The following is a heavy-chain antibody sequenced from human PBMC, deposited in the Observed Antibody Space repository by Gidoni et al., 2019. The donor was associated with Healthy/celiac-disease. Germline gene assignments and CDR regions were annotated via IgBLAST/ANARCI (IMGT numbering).Heavy chain of an antibody. CDR2: ISGSGGST. V-gene: IGHV3-23*01. J-gene: IGHJ1*01. CDR3: ANEPVREGFGEYFQH. Sequence: EVQLLESGGGLVQPGGSLRLSCAASGFTFSSYALSWVRQAPGKGLEWVSAISGSGGSTYYADSVKGRFTISRDNSKNTLYLQMNSLRAEDTAVYYCANEPVREGFGEYFQHWGQGTLVTVSS. CDR1: GFTFSSYA. D-gene: IGHD3-10*01.